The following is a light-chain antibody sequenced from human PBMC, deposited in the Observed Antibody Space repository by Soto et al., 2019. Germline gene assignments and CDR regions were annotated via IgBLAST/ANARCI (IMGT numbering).Light chain of an antibody. Sequence: DIQMTQSPSSLSASIGDRVSFTCQASQDISKFLNWYQHKPGQAPSLLIYDASKSHFGVPSRFSGSGSGTGFTFTISSLQPDDNETYYCQQYDHRHYNFGTGTKVDI. V-gene: IGKV1-33*01. CDR1: QDISKF. J-gene: IGKJ3*01. CDR2: DAS. CDR3: QQYDHRHYN.